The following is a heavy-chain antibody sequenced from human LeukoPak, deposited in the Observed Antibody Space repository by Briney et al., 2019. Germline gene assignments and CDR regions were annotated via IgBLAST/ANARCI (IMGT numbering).Heavy chain of an antibody. D-gene: IGHD3-3*01. J-gene: IGHJ5*02. CDR1: GYSISSGYY. V-gene: IGHV4-38-2*02. CDR2: IYHSGST. Sequence: SETLSLICTVSGYSISSGYYWGWIRQPPGKGLEWIGSIYHSGSTYYNPSLKSRVTISVDTSKNQFSLKLSSVTAADTAVYYCARAVNDFWSGYELNWFDPWGQGTLVTVSS. CDR3: ARAVNDFWSGYELNWFDP.